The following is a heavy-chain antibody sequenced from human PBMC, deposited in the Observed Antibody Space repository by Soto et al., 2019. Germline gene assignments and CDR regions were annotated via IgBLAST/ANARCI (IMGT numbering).Heavy chain of an antibody. J-gene: IGHJ3*02. CDR3: ARGVVVIKDAFDI. Sequence: SETLSLTCTVSGGSISSGDYYWSWIRQPPGKGLEWIGYIYYNGSTYYNPSLKSRVIISIDTSKNQFSLKQSSVTAADTAVYYCARGVVVIKDAFDIWGQGTMVTVSS. CDR1: GGSISSGDYY. CDR2: IYYNGST. V-gene: IGHV4-30-4*01. D-gene: IGHD3-22*01.